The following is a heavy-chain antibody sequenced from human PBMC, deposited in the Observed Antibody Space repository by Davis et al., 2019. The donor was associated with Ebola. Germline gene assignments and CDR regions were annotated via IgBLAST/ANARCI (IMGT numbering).Heavy chain of an antibody. CDR3: AGGLLFDIVATITYLDV. CDR1: GYTFTSYD. V-gene: IGHV1-8*01. Sequence: ASVKVSCKASGYTFTSYDINWVRQATGQGLEWMGWMNPNSDNTGYAQKFQGRVTMTRNTSISTAYMELSSLRSEDTAVYYCAGGLLFDIVATITYLDVWGQGTTVTVSS. CDR2: MNPNSDNT. D-gene: IGHD5-12*01. J-gene: IGHJ6*02.